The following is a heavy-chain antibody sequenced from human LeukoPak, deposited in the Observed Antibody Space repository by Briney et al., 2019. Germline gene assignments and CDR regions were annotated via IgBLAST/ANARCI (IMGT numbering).Heavy chain of an antibody. Sequence: ASVKVSCKASGGTFSCYAISWVRQAPGQGLEWMGWISAYNGNTNYAQKLQGRVTMTTDTSTSTAYMELRSLRSDDTAVYYCARETMIVVVRDAFDIWGQGTMVTVSS. CDR3: ARETMIVVVRDAFDI. CDR2: ISAYNGNT. D-gene: IGHD3-22*01. V-gene: IGHV1-18*01. CDR1: GGTFSCYA. J-gene: IGHJ3*02.